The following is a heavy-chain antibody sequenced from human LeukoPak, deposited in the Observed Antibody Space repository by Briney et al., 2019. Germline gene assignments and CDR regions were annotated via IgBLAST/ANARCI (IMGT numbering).Heavy chain of an antibody. Sequence: GGSLRLSSAASGFTFSSYSMNWVLHAPGKELELVSSISSSSSYIYYADSVKGRFTISRDNATNSLYLQMNSLRAEDTAVYYCARAGFTENYWGQGTLVTVSS. D-gene: IGHD1-14*01. CDR2: ISSSSSYI. CDR3: ARAGFTENY. V-gene: IGHV3-21*01. CDR1: GFTFSSYS. J-gene: IGHJ4*02.